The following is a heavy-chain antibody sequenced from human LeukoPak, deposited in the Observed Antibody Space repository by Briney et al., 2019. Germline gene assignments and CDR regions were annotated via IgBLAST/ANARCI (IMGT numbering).Heavy chain of an antibody. CDR3: ARSYYDFRTGYYSYYYMDV. CDR1: GGSIRSGGYY. D-gene: IGHD3-3*01. Sequence: SQTLSLTCTVSGGSIRSGGYYWTWVRQHPGKGLEWIGGIFHGGTTYYNPSLKRRLTISVDTSKSQFPLRLSSVTAADTAVYYCARSYYDFRTGYYSYYYMDVWGKGTTVTVSS. CDR2: IFHGGTT. J-gene: IGHJ6*03. V-gene: IGHV4-31*03.